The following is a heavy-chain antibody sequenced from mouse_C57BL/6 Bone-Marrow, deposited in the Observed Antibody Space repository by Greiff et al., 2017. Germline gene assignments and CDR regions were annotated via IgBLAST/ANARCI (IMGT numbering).Heavy chain of an antibody. CDR1: GYTFTSYT. CDR2: LNPSSGYT. CDR3: AQRGYFDY. V-gene: IGHV1-4*01. J-gene: IGHJ2*01. Sequence: VKLMESGAELARPGASVKMSCKASGYTFTSYTMHWVKQRPGQGLEWIGYLNPSSGYTKYNQKFKDKATLTADKSSSTAYMQLSSLTSEDSAVYYCAQRGYFDYWGQGTTLTVSS.